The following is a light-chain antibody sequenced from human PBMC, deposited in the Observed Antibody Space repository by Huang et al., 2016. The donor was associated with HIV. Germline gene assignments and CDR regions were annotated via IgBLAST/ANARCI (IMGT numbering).Light chain of an antibody. V-gene: IGKV1-39*01. J-gene: IGKJ5*01. CDR2: SAA. CDR3: QQSYSALSS. Sequence: IQMTQSPPSLAASFGDSVSIACRASQRLSTYLNWYQQKPGKAPKLLISSAADLPRGVPSRFSGSGSGTDFTLTIRGLQLDDFATYYCQQSYSALSSFGPGTRL. CDR1: QRLSTY.